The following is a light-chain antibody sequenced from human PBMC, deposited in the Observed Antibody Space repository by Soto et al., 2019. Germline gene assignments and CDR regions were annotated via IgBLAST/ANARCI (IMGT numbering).Light chain of an antibody. CDR1: QSISTY. CDR3: QQTYIAPPYT. V-gene: IGKV1-39*01. J-gene: IGKJ2*01. CDR2: GAS. Sequence: DVQMTQFPSSLSASVGERVTITCRASQSISTYLNWYQQKPGKAPNLLIYGASSLKSGVPSRFSGSWSGTDFTLTISSLQPEDFATYYCQQTYIAPPYTFGQGTRLEIK.